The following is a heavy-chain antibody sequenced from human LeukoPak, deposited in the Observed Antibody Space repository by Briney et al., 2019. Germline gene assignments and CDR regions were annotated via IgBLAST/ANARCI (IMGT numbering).Heavy chain of an antibody. CDR1: GFTFSSYA. V-gene: IGHV3-23*01. J-gene: IGHJ4*02. CDR3: AKVLLWFGELRYYFDY. Sequence: LGWSLRLSYAASGFTFSSYAMSGVRQAPGKGLEWFSDISGSGGSTYYADSAKGRFTISRDNSKNTLYLQMNSLRAEDTAVYYCAKVLLWFGELRYYFDYWGQGTLVTVSS. D-gene: IGHD3-10*01. CDR2: ISGSGGST.